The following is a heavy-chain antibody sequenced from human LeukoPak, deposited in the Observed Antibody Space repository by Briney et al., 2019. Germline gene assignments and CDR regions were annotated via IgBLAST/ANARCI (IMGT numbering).Heavy chain of an antibody. J-gene: IGHJ3*02. V-gene: IGHV4-59*01. CDR1: GGSISSYY. CDR3: ARAGRWEGRPHAFDI. CDR2: IYYSGIT. Sequence: PSETLSLTCTVSGGSISSYYWNWIRQPPGKGLKWIGYIYYSGITNYNPSLKSRVTISVDTSKSQSSLKLSSVTAADTAVYYCARAGRWEGRPHAFDIWGQGTMVTVSS. D-gene: IGHD1-26*01.